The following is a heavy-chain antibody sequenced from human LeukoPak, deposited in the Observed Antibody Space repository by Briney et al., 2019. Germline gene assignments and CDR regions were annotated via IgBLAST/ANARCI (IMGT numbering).Heavy chain of an antibody. CDR1: GGSISSGGYY. V-gene: IGHV4-39*07. Sequence: SETLSLTCTVSGGSISSGGYYWSWIRQPPGKGLEWIGEINHSGSTNYNPSLKSRVTISVDTSKNQFSLKLSSVTAADTAVYYCASTYQLHDWGQGTLVTVSS. D-gene: IGHD2-2*01. CDR2: INHSGST. J-gene: IGHJ4*02. CDR3: ASTYQLHD.